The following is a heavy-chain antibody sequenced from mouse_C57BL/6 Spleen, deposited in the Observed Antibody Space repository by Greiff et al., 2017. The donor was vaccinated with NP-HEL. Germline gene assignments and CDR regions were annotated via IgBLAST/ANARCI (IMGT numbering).Heavy chain of an antibody. CDR1: GYTFTSYT. J-gene: IGHJ2*01. CDR2: INPSSGYT. Sequence: VQLQQSGAELARPGASVKMSCKASGYTFTSYTMHWVKQRPGQGLEWIGYINPSSGYTKYNQKFKDKATLTADKSSSTAYMQLSSQTSEDSAVYYGAIGGLDYWGQGTTLTVSS. V-gene: IGHV1-4*01. D-gene: IGHD3-3*01. CDR3: AIGGLDY.